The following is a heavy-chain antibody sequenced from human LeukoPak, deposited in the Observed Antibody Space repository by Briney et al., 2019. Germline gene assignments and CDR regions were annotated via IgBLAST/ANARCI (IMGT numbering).Heavy chain of an antibody. J-gene: IGHJ5*02. Sequence: ASVKVSCKASGYTFTGYYMHWVRQAPGQGLEWMGGIIPIFGTANYAQKFQGRVTMTRDTSTSTVYMELSSLRSEDTAVYYCARDRCSSTSCYVEGPSDSYNWFDPWGQGTLVTVSS. CDR2: IIPIFGTA. V-gene: IGHV1-46*01. CDR1: GYTFTGYY. CDR3: ARDRCSSTSCYVEGPSDSYNWFDP. D-gene: IGHD2-2*01.